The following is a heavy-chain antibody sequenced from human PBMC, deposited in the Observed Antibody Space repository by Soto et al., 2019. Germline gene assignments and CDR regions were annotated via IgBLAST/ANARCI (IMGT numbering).Heavy chain of an antibody. J-gene: IGHJ4*02. CDR1: GFNVGAFA. V-gene: IGHV3-23*01. CDR2: ISVSDVFI. CDR3: TRETTAGTTGLDS. Sequence: PGGSLRLSCAASGFNVGAFAVNWVRQAPGKGLEWVAGISVSDVFIYYSDSVRGRFYISRDASENILYLQMNSLRVDDTALYYCTRETTAGTTGLDSWGPGTLVTVSS. D-gene: IGHD1-1*01.